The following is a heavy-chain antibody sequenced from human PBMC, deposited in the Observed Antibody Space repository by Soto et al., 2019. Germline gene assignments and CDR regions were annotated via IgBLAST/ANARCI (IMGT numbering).Heavy chain of an antibody. CDR3: TRAAWFPYLSFY. J-gene: IGHJ4*02. CDR1: GFTFSRFE. V-gene: IGHV3-48*03. Sequence: VGSLRLSCAASGFTFSRFELHWVRQAPGKGLEWISYISSSGSTAYYASSVEGRFTISRDNANNSVYLQMDSLRAEDTALYYCTRAAWFPYLSFYWGQGALVTVSS. CDR2: ISSSGSTA. D-gene: IGHD3-10*01.